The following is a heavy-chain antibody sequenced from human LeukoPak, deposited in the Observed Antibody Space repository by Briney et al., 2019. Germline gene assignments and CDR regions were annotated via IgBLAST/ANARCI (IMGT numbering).Heavy chain of an antibody. CDR1: GYTFTSYH. V-gene: IGHV1-46*01. CDR2: INPSGGNT. D-gene: IGHD2-2*01. CDR3: ARIPHRVPHNWFDP. J-gene: IGHJ5*02. Sequence: GASVKVSCKASGYTFTSYHMHWVRQAPGQGLEWMGVINPSGGNTGYAQKFQGRVTMTRDMSTSTAYMELSSLRSEDTAVHYCARIPHRVPHNWFDPWGQGTLVTVSS.